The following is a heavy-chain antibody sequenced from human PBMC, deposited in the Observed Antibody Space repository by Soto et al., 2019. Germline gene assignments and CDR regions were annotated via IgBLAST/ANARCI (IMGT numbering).Heavy chain of an antibody. CDR1: GYTFTGYY. V-gene: IGHV1-2*02. CDR2: INPNSGGT. Sequence: GASVKVSCKASGYTFTGYYMHWVRQAPGQGLEWMGWINPNSGGTNYAQKFQGRVTMTRDTSISTAYMELSRLRSDDTAVYYCAREDYYYGSGSGYYGMDVWGQGTTVTVSS. CDR3: AREDYYYGSGSGYYGMDV. J-gene: IGHJ6*02. D-gene: IGHD3-10*01.